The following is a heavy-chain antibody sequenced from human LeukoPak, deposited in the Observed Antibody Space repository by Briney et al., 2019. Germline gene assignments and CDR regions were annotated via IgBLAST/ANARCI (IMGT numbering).Heavy chain of an antibody. CDR1: GGSISSSSYY. Sequence: SETLSLTCTVSGGSISSSSYYWGWIRQPPGKGLEWIGSIYYSGSTYYNPSLKSRVTISVDTSKNQFSLKLSSVTAADTAVYYYARRSLQQQLVYYFDYWGQGTLVTVSS. CDR3: ARRSLQQQLVYYFDY. V-gene: IGHV4-39*01. J-gene: IGHJ4*02. CDR2: IYYSGST. D-gene: IGHD6-13*01.